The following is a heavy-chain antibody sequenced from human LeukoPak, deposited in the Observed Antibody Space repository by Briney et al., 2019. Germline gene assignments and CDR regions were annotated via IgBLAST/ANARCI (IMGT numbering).Heavy chain of an antibody. D-gene: IGHD4-17*01. CDR2: IYYSGST. CDR1: GGSISSYY. Sequence: SETLSLTCTVSGGSISSYYWSWIRQPPGKGLEWIGYIYYSGSTNYNPSLKSRVTISVDTSKNQFSLKLSSVTAADTAVYYRARAETTVTTFPFDIWGQGTMVTVSS. CDR3: ARAETTVTTFPFDI. J-gene: IGHJ3*02. V-gene: IGHV4-59*01.